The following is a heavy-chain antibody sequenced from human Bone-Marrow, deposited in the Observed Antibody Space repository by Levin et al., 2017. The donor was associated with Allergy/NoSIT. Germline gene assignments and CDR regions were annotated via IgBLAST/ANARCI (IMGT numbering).Heavy chain of an antibody. CDR2: IYPDDSDT. V-gene: IGHV5-51*01. CDR1: GYSFTGYW. CDR3: ARSWSSSPSGAFDN. Sequence: RGESLKISCKVSGYSFTGYWIGWVRQMPGRGLEWMGIIYPDDSDTRYSPSFHGQVTISADRSISTAYLQWSSLKASDTAMYYCARSWSSSPSGAFDNGGEGTLVAVSS. J-gene: IGHJ3*02. D-gene: IGHD6-13*01.